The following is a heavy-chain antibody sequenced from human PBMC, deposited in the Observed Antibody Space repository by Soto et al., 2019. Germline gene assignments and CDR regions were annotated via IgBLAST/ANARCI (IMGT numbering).Heavy chain of an antibody. D-gene: IGHD6-13*01. CDR2: IKSKIDGGTT. CDR3: ITLTAAARGY. J-gene: IGHJ4*02. CDR1: GFTFSDAW. V-gene: IGHV3-15*01. Sequence: EVQLVESGGGLEKRGGSLRLSCAVSGFTFSDAWMSWVRQAPGKGLEWVGRIKSKIDGGTTEYAAPVKDRFTISRDDSKNTLYLQMNSLKTEDTAVYYCITLTAAARGYWGQGTLVTVSS.